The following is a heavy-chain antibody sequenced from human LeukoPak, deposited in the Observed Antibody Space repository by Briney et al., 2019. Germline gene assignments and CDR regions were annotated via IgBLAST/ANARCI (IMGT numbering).Heavy chain of an antibody. V-gene: IGHV1-8*02. D-gene: IGHD6-13*01. J-gene: IGHJ4*02. CDR1: GGTFSNYA. Sequence: ASVKVSCKASGGTFSNYAISWVRQATGQGLEWMGWMNPNSGNTGYAQKFQGRVTMTRNTSISTAYMELSSLRSEDTAVYYCARGPAAGYWGQGTLVTVSS. CDR3: ARGPAAGY. CDR2: MNPNSGNT.